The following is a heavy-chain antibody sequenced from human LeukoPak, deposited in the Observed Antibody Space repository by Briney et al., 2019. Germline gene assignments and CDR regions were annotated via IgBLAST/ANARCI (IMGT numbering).Heavy chain of an antibody. Sequence: ASVKVSCKASGFTFTSSAVQWVRQARGQRLEWIGWIVVGSGNTNYAQKFQERVTITRDMSTSIAYMELSSLRSEDTAVYYCAAEAGYSKTSGDYWGQGTLVTVSS. J-gene: IGHJ4*02. CDR1: GFTFTSSA. CDR3: AAEAGYSKTSGDY. V-gene: IGHV1-58*01. CDR2: IVVGSGNT. D-gene: IGHD4-11*01.